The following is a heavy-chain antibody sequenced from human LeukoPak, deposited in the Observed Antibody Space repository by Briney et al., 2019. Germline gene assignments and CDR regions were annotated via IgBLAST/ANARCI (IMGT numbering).Heavy chain of an antibody. CDR2: MNPNSGNT. Sequence: GASVKVSCKASGYTFTSYDINWVRQATGQGLEWMGWMNPNSGNTGYAQKFQGRVTMTRDTSISTAYMELSRLRSDDTAVYYCARDRIVGDYVLDYWGQGTLVTVSS. D-gene: IGHD4-17*01. CDR3: ARDRIVGDYVLDY. J-gene: IGHJ4*02. CDR1: GYTFTSYD. V-gene: IGHV1-8*01.